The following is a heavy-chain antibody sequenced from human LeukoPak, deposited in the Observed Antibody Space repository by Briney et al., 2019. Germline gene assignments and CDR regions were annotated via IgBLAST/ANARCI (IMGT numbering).Heavy chain of an antibody. V-gene: IGHV4-39*07. J-gene: IGHJ4*02. CDR1: GVSISGSGHY. CDR2: IYHSGST. D-gene: IGHD1-26*01. CDR3: ARGLSSGSLFDY. Sequence: SETLSLTCAVSGVSISGSGHYWGWIRQPPGKGLEWIGNIYHSGSTYYNASLQSRVTISVDTSKNQFSLKLSSVTAADTAVYYCARGLSSGSLFDYWGQGTLVTVSS.